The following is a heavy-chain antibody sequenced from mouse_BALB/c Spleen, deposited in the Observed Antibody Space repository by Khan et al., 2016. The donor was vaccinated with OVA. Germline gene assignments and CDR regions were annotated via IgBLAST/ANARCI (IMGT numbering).Heavy chain of an antibody. V-gene: IGHV3-2*02. J-gene: IGHJ3*01. Sequence: EVKLLESGPGLVKPSQSLSLTCTVTGYSITSDYAWNWIRQFPGNKLEWMGYISYSGSTSYNPSLKSRISITRYTSKNQFFLQLNSVTTEDTATYYCARGRYRYPFAYWGQGTLVTVSA. CDR2: ISYSGST. CDR3: ARGRYRYPFAY. D-gene: IGHD2-14*01. CDR1: GYSITSDYA.